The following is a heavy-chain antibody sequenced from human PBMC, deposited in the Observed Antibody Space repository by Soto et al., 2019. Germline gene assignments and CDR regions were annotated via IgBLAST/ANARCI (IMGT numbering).Heavy chain of an antibody. D-gene: IGHD6-13*01. CDR2: INPNSGGT. V-gene: IGHV1-2*02. CDR3: ARVDERQNSAAGPLDYYYYGMDV. J-gene: IGHJ6*02. Sequence: ASVKVSCKASVYTFTGYYMHWVRQAPGQGLEWMGWINPNSGGTNYAQKFQGRVTMTRDTSISTAYMELSRLRSDDTAVYYCARVDERQNSAAGPLDYYYYGMDVWGQGTTVTVSS. CDR1: VYTFTGYY.